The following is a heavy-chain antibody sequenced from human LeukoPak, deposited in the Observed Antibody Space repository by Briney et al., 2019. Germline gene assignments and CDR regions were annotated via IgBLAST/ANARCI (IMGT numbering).Heavy chain of an antibody. CDR1: GGTFSSYA. CDR2: IIPIFGTA. Sequence: SVKVSCKASGGTFSSYAISWVRQAPGQGLEWMGRIIPIFGTANYAQKFQGRVTITTDESTSTAYMELSSLGSEHTAVYYCARDFANTIYYFDYWGQGTLSPSPQ. V-gene: IGHV1-69*05. CDR3: ARDFANTIYYFDY. J-gene: IGHJ4*02. D-gene: IGHD3-10*01.